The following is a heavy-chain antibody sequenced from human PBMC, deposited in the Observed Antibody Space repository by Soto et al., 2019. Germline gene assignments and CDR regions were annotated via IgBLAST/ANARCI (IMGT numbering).Heavy chain of an antibody. Sequence: GESMKISCKGSGYSFTSYWIGWVRQMPGKGLEWMGIIYPGDSDTRYSPSFQGQVTISADKSISTAYLQWSRLKASDTAMYYCTRRGYYDSSGYFGSAFDIWCQGTRVS. CDR1: GYSFTSYW. CDR2: IYPGDSDT. J-gene: IGHJ3*02. D-gene: IGHD3-22*01. CDR3: TRRGYYDSSGYFGSAFDI. V-gene: IGHV5-51*01.